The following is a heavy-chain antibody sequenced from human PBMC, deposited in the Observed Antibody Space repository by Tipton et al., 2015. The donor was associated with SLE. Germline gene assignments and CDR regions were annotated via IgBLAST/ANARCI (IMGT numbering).Heavy chain of an antibody. CDR2: IGAYNGNT. CDR1: GYSFTSYD. CDR3: ARDRVETGRFDQ. Sequence: QLVQSGAEVKKPGASVKVSCKASGYSFTSYDISWVRQAPGQGLEWMGWIGAYNGNTNYAQKLQGRVTMTTDTSTSTAYMELRSLRAEDTAVYYCARDRVETGRFDQWGQGTLVTVSS. J-gene: IGHJ4*02. V-gene: IGHV1-18*01. D-gene: IGHD4-23*01.